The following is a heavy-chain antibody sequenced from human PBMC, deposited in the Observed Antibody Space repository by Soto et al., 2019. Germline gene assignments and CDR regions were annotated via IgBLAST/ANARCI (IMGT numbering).Heavy chain of an antibody. CDR2: IYSSGST. J-gene: IGHJ5*02. CDR3: ARRERAAGTDWWFDP. D-gene: IGHD6-13*01. Sequence: SETLSLTCAVSGGSISSGGYSWCWIRQPPGKGLEWIGSIYSSGSTYYSPSLKSRVTISVDTSKNQFTLKLSSVTAADTAVYFCARRERAAGTDWWFDPWGQGTLVTVSS. CDR1: GGSISSGGYS. V-gene: IGHV4-39*01.